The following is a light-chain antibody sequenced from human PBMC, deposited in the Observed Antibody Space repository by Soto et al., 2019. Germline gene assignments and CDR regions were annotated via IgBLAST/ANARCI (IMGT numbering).Light chain of an antibody. CDR3: QQYIYYPVT. CDR1: QSISGW. Sequence: DIQMTQSPSTLSASVGDRVTITCRASQSISGWLAWYQQKPGKAPKLLIFQASSLESGVSSRFSGSGFGTEFTLTISSLQPDDFATYYCQQYIYYPVTFGQGTKVDI. J-gene: IGKJ1*01. V-gene: IGKV1-5*03. CDR2: QAS.